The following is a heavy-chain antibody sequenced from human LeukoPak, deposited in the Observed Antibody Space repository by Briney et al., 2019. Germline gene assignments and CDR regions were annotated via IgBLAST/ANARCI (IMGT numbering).Heavy chain of an antibody. CDR2: ISGSGRGGST. CDR1: GFTFSDHY. Sequence: GGSLRLSCAASGFTFSDHYMTWIRQAPGKGLEWVSDISGSGRGGSTHYADSVKGRFTISRDNSKNTLYLQMNSLRAEDTAVYYCAESSSGFDYWGQGTLVTVSS. V-gene: IGHV3-23*01. D-gene: IGHD1-1*01. CDR3: AESSSGFDY. J-gene: IGHJ4*02.